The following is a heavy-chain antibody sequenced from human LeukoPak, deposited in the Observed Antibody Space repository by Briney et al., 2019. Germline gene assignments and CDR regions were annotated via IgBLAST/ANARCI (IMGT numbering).Heavy chain of an antibody. V-gene: IGHV3-23*01. CDR1: GFTFSSYA. D-gene: IGHD3-10*01. CDR3: AKAASGMVGSGSHYFDY. J-gene: IGHJ4*02. CDR2: ISGSGGST. Sequence: AGGSLRLSCAASGFTFSSYAMSWVRQAPGKGLEWVSAISGSGGSTNYADSVKGRFTISRDNSKNTLYLQMNSLRAEDTAVYYCAKAASGMVGSGSHYFDYWGQGTLVTVSS.